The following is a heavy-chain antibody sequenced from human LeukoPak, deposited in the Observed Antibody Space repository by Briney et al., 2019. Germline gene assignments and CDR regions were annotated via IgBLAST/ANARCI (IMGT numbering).Heavy chain of an antibody. CDR2: IRYDGSNK. CDR1: GFTFSSYG. CDR3: AKGKEAYYDFWSGFDY. Sequence: GGSLRLSCAASGFTFSSYGMHWVRQAPGKGLEWVAFIRYDGSNKYYADSVKGRFTISRDNSKNTLYLQMNSLRAEDTAVYYCAKGKEAYYDFWSGFDYWGQGTLVTVSS. V-gene: IGHV3-30*02. D-gene: IGHD3-3*01. J-gene: IGHJ4*02.